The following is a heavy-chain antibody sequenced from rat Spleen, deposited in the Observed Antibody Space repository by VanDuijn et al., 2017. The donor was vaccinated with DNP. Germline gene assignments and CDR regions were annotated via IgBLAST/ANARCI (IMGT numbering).Heavy chain of an antibody. CDR2: ITTSGDLS. V-gene: IGHV5-31*01. CDR3: ARGGRSYFDY. J-gene: IGHJ2*01. D-gene: IGHD1-11*01. CDR1: GFPFNPSW. Sequence: EVHLVESGGGLMQPGRSLQLSCVASGFPFNPSWMTWLRQVPGKGLAWVASITTSGDLSYYPASVKGRFTISRYNAKNTLYLQMNSLRSEDTATYYCARGGRSYFDYWGQGVMFTVSS.